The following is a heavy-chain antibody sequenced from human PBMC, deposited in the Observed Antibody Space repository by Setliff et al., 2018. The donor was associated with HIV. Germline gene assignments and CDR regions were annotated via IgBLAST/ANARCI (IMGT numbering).Heavy chain of an antibody. CDR3: ARKGGYYYVAYYYGMDV. J-gene: IGHJ6*02. Sequence: GGSLRLSCSTSGFSFNYYAMHWVRQAPGKGLEWVAVISYDGSNKYYADSVKGRFTISRDNSKNTLYLQMNSLRAEDTAVYYCARKGGYYYVAYYYGMDVWGQGTTVTVSS. V-gene: IGHV3-30*04. D-gene: IGHD3-22*01. CDR1: GFSFNYYA. CDR2: ISYDGSNK.